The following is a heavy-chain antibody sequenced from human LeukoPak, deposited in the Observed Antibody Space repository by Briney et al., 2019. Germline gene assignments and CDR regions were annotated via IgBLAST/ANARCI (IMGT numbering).Heavy chain of an antibody. Sequence: PSETLSLTCTVSGGSISNKYWSWIRQPPGKGLEWIGYIYYSGSTNYNPSLKSRVTISVDTSKNQFSLRLSSVTAADTAVYYCARHQEAMVRGVLYYMDVWGKGTKVTISS. CDR2: IYYSGST. J-gene: IGHJ6*03. D-gene: IGHD3-10*01. CDR3: ARHQEAMVRGVLYYMDV. V-gene: IGHV4-59*08. CDR1: GGSISNKY.